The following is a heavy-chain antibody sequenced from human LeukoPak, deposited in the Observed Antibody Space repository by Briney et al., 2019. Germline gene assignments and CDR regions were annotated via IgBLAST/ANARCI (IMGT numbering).Heavy chain of an antibody. CDR1: GGAISSYY. CDR3: ARSIYAPRAFDI. CDR2: INHSGGT. V-gene: IGHV4-34*01. D-gene: IGHD2/OR15-2a*01. Sequence: PSETLSLTCTVSGGAISSYYWSWIRQPPGKGLEWIGEINHSGGTNYNPSLKSRVTISVDTSKNQFSLKLSSVTAADTAVYYCARSIYAPRAFDIWGQGTMVTVSS. J-gene: IGHJ3*02.